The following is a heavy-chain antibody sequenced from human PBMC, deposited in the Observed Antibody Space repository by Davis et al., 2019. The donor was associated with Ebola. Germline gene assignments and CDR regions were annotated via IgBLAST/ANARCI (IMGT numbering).Heavy chain of an antibody. CDR3: ARGYCSGTSCVAAARIFDY. CDR2: ISSSSTTI. CDR1: GFTFSSYS. J-gene: IGHJ4*02. V-gene: IGHV3-48*02. Sequence: GESLKISCAASGFTFSSYSMNWVRQAPGKGLEWVSYISSSSTTIYYADSVKGRFTISRDNAKNSLYLQMNSLRDEDTAVYYCARGYCSGTSCVAAARIFDYWGQGTLVTVSS. D-gene: IGHD2-2*01.